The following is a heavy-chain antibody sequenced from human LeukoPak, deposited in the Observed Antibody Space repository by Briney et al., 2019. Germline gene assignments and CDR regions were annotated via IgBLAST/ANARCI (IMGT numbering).Heavy chain of an antibody. D-gene: IGHD6-13*01. CDR1: GFTFSSYA. CDR2: ISGSGGST. V-gene: IGHV3-23*01. Sequence: PAGGSLRLSCAASGFTFSSYAMSWVRQAPGKGLEWVSAISGSGGSTYYADSVKGRFTISRDNSKNTLYLQMNSLRAEDTAVYYCVKDALPGMAATGSFGSWGLGTLVTVS. CDR3: VKDALPGMAATGSFGS. J-gene: IGHJ4*02.